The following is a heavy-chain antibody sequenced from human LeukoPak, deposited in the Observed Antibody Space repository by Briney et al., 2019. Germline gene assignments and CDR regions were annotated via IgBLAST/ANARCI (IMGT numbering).Heavy chain of an antibody. CDR2: IYTSGST. CDR3: ARQTGSGLFILP. Sequence: SQTLSLTCTVSGGSISSGGYYWSWLRQPAGKGLEWIGRIYTSGSTNYNPSLKSRVTISVDTSKNQFSLRLTSVTAADTAVYYCARQTGSGLFILPGGQGTLVTVSS. D-gene: IGHD3/OR15-3a*01. V-gene: IGHV4-61*02. CDR1: GGSISSGGYY. J-gene: IGHJ4*02.